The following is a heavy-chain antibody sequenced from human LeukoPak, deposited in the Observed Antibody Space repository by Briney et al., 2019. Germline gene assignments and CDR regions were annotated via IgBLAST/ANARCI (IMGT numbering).Heavy chain of an antibody. V-gene: IGHV3-23*01. CDR1: GFIFSNYA. CDR2: ISGRSGST. CDR3: AKWGDYDVLTGYYVSDF. Sequence: GGSLRLSCAASGFIFSNYAMYWVRQAPGKGLEWVSAISGRSGSTYYADSVKGRFTISRDSSKNTLYLQMNSLRADDTAVFYCAKWGDYDVLTGYYVSDFWGQGTLVTVSS. J-gene: IGHJ4*02. D-gene: IGHD3-9*01.